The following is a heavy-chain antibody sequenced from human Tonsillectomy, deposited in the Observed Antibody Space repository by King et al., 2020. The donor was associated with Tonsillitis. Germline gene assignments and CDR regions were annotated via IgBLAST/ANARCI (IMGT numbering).Heavy chain of an antibody. CDR1: GFTFSNYG. CDR3: AKGTTKWSTNSYSDY. V-gene: IGHV3-30*18. J-gene: IGHJ4*01. CDR2: ITYDGSNK. Sequence: QLVQSGGGVVQPGRSMRLYCAASGFTFSNYGMHWVRQAPGKGLEWVAVITYDGSNKYYADSVKGRFTISRANSKNTLYLQMNSLRAGDTSVFYCAKGTTKWSTNSYSDYWGHGTVVPVS. D-gene: IGHD4-11*01.